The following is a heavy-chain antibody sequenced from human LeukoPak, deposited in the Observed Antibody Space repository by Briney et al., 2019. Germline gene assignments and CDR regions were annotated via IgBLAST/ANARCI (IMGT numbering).Heavy chain of an antibody. Sequence: PGGSLRLSCAASGFTFSSYSMNWVRQAPGKGLEWVSSISSSSSYIYYADSVKGRFTISRDNAKNSLYLQMNSLRAEDTAVYYCARGGPPRYYYYYYMDVWGKGTTVTVSS. D-gene: IGHD1-26*01. J-gene: IGHJ6*03. V-gene: IGHV3-21*01. CDR3: ARGGPPRYYYYYYMDV. CDR2: ISSSSSYI. CDR1: GFTFSSYS.